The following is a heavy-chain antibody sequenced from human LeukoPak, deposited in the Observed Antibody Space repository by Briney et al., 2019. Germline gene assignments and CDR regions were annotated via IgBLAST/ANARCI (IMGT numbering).Heavy chain of an antibody. V-gene: IGHV3-66*01. CDR2: IYSGGST. CDR3: AREGMYSSSSGPPVY. CDR1: GFTVSSNY. D-gene: IGHD6-6*01. Sequence: GGSLRLSCAASGFTVSSNYMSWVRQAPGKGLEWVSVIYSGGSTYYADSVKGRFTISRDNSKNTLYLQVNSLRAEDTAVYYCAREGMYSSSSGPPVYWGQGTLVTVSS. J-gene: IGHJ4*02.